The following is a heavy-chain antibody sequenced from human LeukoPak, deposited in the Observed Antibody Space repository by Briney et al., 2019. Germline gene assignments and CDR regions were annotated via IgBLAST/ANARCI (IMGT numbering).Heavy chain of an antibody. Sequence: SETLSLTCAVYGGSFSGYYWSWIRQPPGKGLEWIGEINHSGSTNYNPSLKSRVTISVDTSKNQFSLKLNSVTAADTAVYYCARREVAGLYYFDYWGQGTLVTVSS. CDR2: INHSGST. D-gene: IGHD6-19*01. CDR3: ARREVAGLYYFDY. CDR1: GGSFSGYY. V-gene: IGHV4-34*01. J-gene: IGHJ4*02.